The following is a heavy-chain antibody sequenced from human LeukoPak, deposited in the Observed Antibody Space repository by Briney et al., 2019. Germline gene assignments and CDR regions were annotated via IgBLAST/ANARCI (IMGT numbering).Heavy chain of an antibody. V-gene: IGHV1-2*02. D-gene: IGHD6-13*01. Sequence: ASVKVSCKASGYTFTGDYMHWVRQAPGQGLEWLGWINPNSGGTNYAQKFQGRVTMTRDTSISTAYMELSRLRSDDTAVYYCASIAAAGTTADIDYWGQGTLVTVSS. CDR2: INPNSGGT. CDR1: GYTFTGDY. J-gene: IGHJ4*02. CDR3: ASIAAAGTTADIDY.